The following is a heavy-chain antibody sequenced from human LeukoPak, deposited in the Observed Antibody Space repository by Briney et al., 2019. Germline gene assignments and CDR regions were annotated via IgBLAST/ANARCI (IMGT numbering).Heavy chain of an antibody. CDR1: GFTFSSYG. Sequence: SGRSLRLSCAASGFTFSSYGMHWVRQAPGKGLEWVAVISYDGSNKYYADSVKGRFTISRDNSKNTLYLQMNSLRAEDTAVYYCAKDTAHRYYGMEVWGKGTTVTASS. CDR2: ISYDGSNK. D-gene: IGHD5-18*01. J-gene: IGHJ6*01. CDR3: AKDTAHRYYGMEV. V-gene: IGHV3-30*18.